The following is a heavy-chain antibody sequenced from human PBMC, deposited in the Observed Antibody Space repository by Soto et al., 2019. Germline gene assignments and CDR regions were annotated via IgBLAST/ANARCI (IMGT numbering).Heavy chain of an antibody. CDR3: ARRRYSNPSRDYYGMDV. CDR2: IYPGDSDT. Sequence: GESLKISCKVSGYSFTSYWIGWVRQMPGKGLEWMGIIYPGDSDTRYSPSFQGQVTISADKSISTAYLQWSSLKASDTAMYYCARRRYSNPSRDYYGMDVWGQGTTVTVSS. V-gene: IGHV5-51*01. CDR1: GYSFTSYW. D-gene: IGHD4-4*01. J-gene: IGHJ6*02.